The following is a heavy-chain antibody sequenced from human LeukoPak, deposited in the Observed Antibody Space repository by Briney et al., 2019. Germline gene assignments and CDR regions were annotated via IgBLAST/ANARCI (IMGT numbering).Heavy chain of an antibody. J-gene: IGHJ6*02. Sequence: GGSLRLSCAASGFTFSSFAMSWVRQAPGKGLEWVAVIWYDGSNKYYADSVKGRFTISRDNSKNTLYLQMNSLRAEDTAVYYCARDAAVYGMDVWGQGTTVTVSS. CDR1: GFTFSSFA. CDR2: IWYDGSNK. V-gene: IGHV3-33*08. CDR3: ARDAAVYGMDV. D-gene: IGHD6-25*01.